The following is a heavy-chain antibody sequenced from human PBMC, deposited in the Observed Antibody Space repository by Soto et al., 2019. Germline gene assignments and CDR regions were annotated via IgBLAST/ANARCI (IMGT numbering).Heavy chain of an antibody. CDR1: GYTFTSYA. J-gene: IGHJ4*02. CDR2: INAGNGNT. D-gene: IGHD6-13*01. CDR3: GGGDQQGGGDY. V-gene: IGHV1-3*05. Sequence: QVQLVQSGAEEKKPGASVKVSCKASGYTFTSYAMHWVRQAPGQRLEWMGWINAGNGNTKYSQKFQGRVTITRDTSASPAYMEVGSLRSEDTAVYYCGGGDQQGGGDYWGQGTLVTVSS.